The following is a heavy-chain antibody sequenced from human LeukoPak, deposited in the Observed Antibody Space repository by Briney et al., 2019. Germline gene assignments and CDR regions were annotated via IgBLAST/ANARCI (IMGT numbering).Heavy chain of an antibody. V-gene: IGHV3-64*01. D-gene: IGHD3-3*02. J-gene: IGHJ6*03. Sequence: GGSLRLSCAASGFSFSKFAMYWVRQAPGRGLESVSGISYNGDGTYYANSVKGRFTISRDNSKKTLYLQVGSLRVEDMGVYYCARGHFWSGYTYQDYFYYMDVWGKGTAVTVSS. CDR2: ISYNGDGT. CDR3: ARGHFWSGYTYQDYFYYMDV. CDR1: GFSFSKFA.